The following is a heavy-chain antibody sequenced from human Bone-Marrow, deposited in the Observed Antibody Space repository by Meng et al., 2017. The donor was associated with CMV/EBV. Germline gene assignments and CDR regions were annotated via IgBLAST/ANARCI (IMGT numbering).Heavy chain of an antibody. D-gene: IGHD2-15*01. CDR3: ARVGDQSDIVLDI. J-gene: IGHJ3*02. CDR1: GFTFSSYD. Sequence: GESLKISCAASGFTFSSYDMHWVRQATGKGLEWVSAIGTAGDTYYPGSVKGRFTISRENAKNTLFLQMNSLRAEDTAVYFCARVGDQSDIVLDIWGQGTMVTVSS. CDR2: IGTAGDT. V-gene: IGHV3-13*01.